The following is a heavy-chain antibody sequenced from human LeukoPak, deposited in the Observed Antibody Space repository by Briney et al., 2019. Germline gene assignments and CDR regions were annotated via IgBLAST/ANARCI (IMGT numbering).Heavy chain of an antibody. CDR2: IRSKAYGGTT. J-gene: IGHJ4*02. Sequence: GGSLRLSCTASGFTFGDYAMSWLRQAPGKGLEWVGFIRSKAYGGTTEYAASVKGRFTISRDDSKSIAYLQMNSLKTEDTAVYYCTNMLNYDILTGSESEDYWGQGTLVTVSS. CDR1: GFTFGDYA. CDR3: TNMLNYDILTGSESEDY. V-gene: IGHV3-49*03. D-gene: IGHD3-9*01.